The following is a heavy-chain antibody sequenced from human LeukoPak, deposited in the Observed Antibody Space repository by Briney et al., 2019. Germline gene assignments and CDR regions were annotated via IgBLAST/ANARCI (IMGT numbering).Heavy chain of an antibody. D-gene: IGHD4-17*01. J-gene: IGHJ3*02. CDR1: GFTFSTYA. V-gene: IGHV3-23*01. Sequence: GGSLRLSCAGSGFTFSTYAMSWVRLAPGKGLEWVSAISGSGGSTYYADSVKGRFTISRDNSKNTLYLQMNSLRAEDTAVYYCAKMEVTTGLAFDIWGQGTMVTVSS. CDR3: AKMEVTTGLAFDI. CDR2: ISGSGGST.